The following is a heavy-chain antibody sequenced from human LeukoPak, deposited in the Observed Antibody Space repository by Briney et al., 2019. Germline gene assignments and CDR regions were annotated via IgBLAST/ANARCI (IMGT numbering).Heavy chain of an antibody. D-gene: IGHD2-15*01. V-gene: IGHV4-4*09. J-gene: IGHJ4*02. CDR3: ARHALCSGGSCYDSYYFDY. CDR1: GGSISSYY. CDR2: IYTSGST. Sequence: SETLSLTCTASGGSISSYYWSWIRQPPGKGLEWIGYIYTSGSTNYNPSLKSRVTISVDTSKNQFSLKLSSVTAADTAVYYCARHALCSGGSCYDSYYFDYWGQGTLVTVSS.